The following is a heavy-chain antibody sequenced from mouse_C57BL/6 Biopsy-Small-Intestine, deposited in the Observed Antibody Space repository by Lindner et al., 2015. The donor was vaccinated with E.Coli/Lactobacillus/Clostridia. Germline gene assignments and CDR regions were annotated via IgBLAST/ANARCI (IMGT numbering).Heavy chain of an antibody. CDR1: GYSFTGYN. V-gene: IGHV1S135*01. J-gene: IGHJ2*01. CDR2: IDPYNGAT. CDR3: ARSKAYDYPDY. Sequence: VQLQESGPELVKPGASVKMSCKASGYSFTGYNMHWVKQSHGKSLEWIGFIDPYNGATNYNQKFKGKATLAVDKSSSTAYMQLNSLTSEDSAVYYCARSKAYDYPDYWGQGTTLTVSS. D-gene: IGHD2-4*01.